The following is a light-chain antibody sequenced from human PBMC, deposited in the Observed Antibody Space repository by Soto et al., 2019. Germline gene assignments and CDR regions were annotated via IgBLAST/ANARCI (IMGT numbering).Light chain of an antibody. CDR3: QSYDNSLTDYYV. CDR2: DNT. J-gene: IGLJ1*01. V-gene: IGLV1-40*01. CDR1: SSNIESYS. Sequence: VLTQPPSVSGTPGQRVTISCTGSSSNIESYSVHWYQQLPGGAPKLLIFDNTNRPSGVPDRFSGSKSGTSASLAITWLQAEDEADYYCQSYDNSLTDYYVFGTGTKVTVL.